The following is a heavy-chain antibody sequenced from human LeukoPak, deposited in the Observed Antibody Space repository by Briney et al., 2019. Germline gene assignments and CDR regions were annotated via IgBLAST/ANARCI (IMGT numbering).Heavy chain of an antibody. CDR2: ISSSSSTI. Sequence: GGSLRLSCAASGFTFSSYSMNWVRQAPGKGLEWVSYISSSSSTIYYADSVKGRFTISRDNAKNSLYLQMNSLRAEDTAVYYCATTGGSWYDGSFDYWGQGTLVTVSS. CDR1: GFTFSSYS. J-gene: IGHJ4*02. CDR3: ATTGGSWYDGSFDY. D-gene: IGHD6-13*01. V-gene: IGHV3-48*04.